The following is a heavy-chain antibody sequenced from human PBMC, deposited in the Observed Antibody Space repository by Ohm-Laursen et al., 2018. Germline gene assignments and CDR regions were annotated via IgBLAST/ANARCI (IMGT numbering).Heavy chain of an antibody. J-gene: IGHJ6*02. CDR3: AKGIQLFYYYYGMDV. D-gene: IGHD5-18*01. CDR1: GFTFSSYA. CDR2: ISGSGGST. Sequence: SLRLSCTASGFTFSSYAMSWVRQAPGKGLEWVSGISGSGGSTYYADSVKGRFTISRDNSKNTLYLQMNSLRAEGTAVYYCAKGIQLFYYYYGMDVWGQGTTVTVSS. V-gene: IGHV3-23*01.